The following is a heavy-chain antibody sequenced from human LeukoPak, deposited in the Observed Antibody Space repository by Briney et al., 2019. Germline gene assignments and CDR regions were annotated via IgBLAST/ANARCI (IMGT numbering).Heavy chain of an antibody. V-gene: IGHV1-2*04. CDR1: GYTFTGYY. CDR2: INPNSGGT. D-gene: IGHD3-22*01. CDR3: ARGRTYYYDSSGYSRYYYGMDV. J-gene: IGHJ6*02. Sequence: ASVKVSCKASGYTFTGYYMHWVRQAPGQGLGWMGWINPNSGGTNYAQKFQGWVTMTRDTSISTAYMELSRLRSDDTAVYYCARGRTYYYDSSGYSRYYYGMDVWGQGTTVTVSS.